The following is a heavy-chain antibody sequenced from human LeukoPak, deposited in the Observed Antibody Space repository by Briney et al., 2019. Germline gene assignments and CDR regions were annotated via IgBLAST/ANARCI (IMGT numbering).Heavy chain of an antibody. CDR3: ARDHARGANYYYYGMDV. Sequence: ASVKASCKASGYTFTGYYMHWVRQAPGQGLEWMGWINPNSGGTNYAQKFQGWVTMTRDTSISTAYMELSRLRSDDTAVYYCARDHARGANYYYYGMDVWGQGTTVTVSS. D-gene: IGHD1-26*01. CDR2: INPNSGGT. CDR1: GYTFTGYY. V-gene: IGHV1-2*04. J-gene: IGHJ6*02.